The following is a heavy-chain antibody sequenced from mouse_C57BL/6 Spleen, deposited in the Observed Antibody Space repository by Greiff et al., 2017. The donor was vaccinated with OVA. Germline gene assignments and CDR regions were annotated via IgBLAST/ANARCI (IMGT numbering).Heavy chain of an antibody. J-gene: IGHJ4*01. D-gene: IGHD2-5*01. Sequence: QVQLQQPGAELVKPGASVKLSCKASGYTFTSYWMHWVKQRPGQGLEWIGMIHPNSGSTNYNEKFKSKATLTVDKSSSTAYMQLSSLTSEDSAVYYCARSAYYSNYPYYYAMDYWGQGTSVTVSS. CDR3: ARSAYYSNYPYYYAMDY. CDR2: IHPNSGST. CDR1: GYTFTSYW. V-gene: IGHV1-64*01.